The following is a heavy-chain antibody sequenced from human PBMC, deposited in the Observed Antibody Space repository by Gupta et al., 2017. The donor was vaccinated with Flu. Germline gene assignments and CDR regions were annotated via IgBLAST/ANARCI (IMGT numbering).Heavy chain of an antibody. J-gene: IGHJ6*02. CDR2: IWYDGSNK. Sequence: QVQLVESGGGVVQPGRSLRLSCAASGFTFSSYGMHWVRQAPGKGLEWVAVIWYDGSNKYYADSVKGRFTISRDNSKNTLYLQMNSLRAEDTAVYYCARGARRTIFGVVSNYGMDVWGQGTTVTVSS. D-gene: IGHD3-3*01. CDR3: ARGARRTIFGVVSNYGMDV. V-gene: IGHV3-33*01. CDR1: GFTFSSYG.